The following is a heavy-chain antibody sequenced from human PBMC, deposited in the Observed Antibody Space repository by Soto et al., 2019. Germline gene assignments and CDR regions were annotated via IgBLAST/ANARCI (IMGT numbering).Heavy chain of an antibody. V-gene: IGHV4-34*01. J-gene: IGHJ4*02. D-gene: IGHD2-15*01. CDR3: ASGYCSGGSCYSNY. Sequence: SETLSLTXAVYGGSFSGYYWSWIRQPPGKGLEWIGEINHSGSTNYNPSLKSRVTISVDTSKNQFSLKLSSVTAADTAVYYCASGYCSGGSCYSNYWGQGTLVTVSS. CDR2: INHSGST. CDR1: GGSFSGYY.